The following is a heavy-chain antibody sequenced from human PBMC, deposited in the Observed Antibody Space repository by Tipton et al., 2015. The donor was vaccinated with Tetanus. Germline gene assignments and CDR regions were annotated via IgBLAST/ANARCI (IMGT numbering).Heavy chain of an antibody. CDR2: ISYSGST. J-gene: IGHJ4*02. V-gene: IGHV4-61*01. CDR3: ARASQRTFEF. D-gene: IGHD5-18*01. Sequence: TLSLTCTVSGGSVRSGSYYWNWIRQPPGKGLEWIGYISYSGSTNSNYSLKSRITISQDTSKNQFYLQLSSVTAADTAVYFCARASQRTFEFWGQGTLVTVSS. CDR1: GGSVRSGSYY.